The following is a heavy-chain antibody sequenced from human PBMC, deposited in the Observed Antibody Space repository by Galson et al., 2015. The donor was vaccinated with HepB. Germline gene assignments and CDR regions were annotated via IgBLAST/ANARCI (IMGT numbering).Heavy chain of an antibody. Sequence: SLRLSCAASGFTFSSYSMNWVRQAPGKGLEWVSSISSSSSYIYYADSVKGRFTISRDNAKNSLYLQMNSLRAEDTAVYYCARGDIGDYYDSSGAAGGWGQGTLVTVSS. J-gene: IGHJ4*02. CDR1: GFTFSSYS. CDR2: ISSSSSYI. D-gene: IGHD3-22*01. CDR3: ARGDIGDYYDSSGAAGG. V-gene: IGHV3-21*01.